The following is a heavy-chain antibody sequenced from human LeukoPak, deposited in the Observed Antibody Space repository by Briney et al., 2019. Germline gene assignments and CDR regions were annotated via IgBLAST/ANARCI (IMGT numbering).Heavy chain of an antibody. D-gene: IGHD2-21*02. J-gene: IGHJ6*02. CDR2: INPSGGST. V-gene: IGHV1-46*01. CDR1: GYTFTSYY. Sequence: ASVKVSCKASGYTFTSYYMHWVQQAPGQGLEWMGIINPSGGSTSYAQKFQGRVTMTRDTSTSTVYMELSSLRSEDTAVYYCARGDLGDRPTYYGMDVWGQGTTVTVSS. CDR3: ARGDLGDRPTYYGMDV.